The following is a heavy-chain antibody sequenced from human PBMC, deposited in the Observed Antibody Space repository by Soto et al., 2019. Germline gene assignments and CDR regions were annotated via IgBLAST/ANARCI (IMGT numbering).Heavy chain of an antibody. Sequence: QAQLVQSGAEVKKPGASVKVSCKASGYSFISHGITWVRQASGQGLEWMGWVSGDNGNTNYAQKLQGRVTMTTDTSTDTAFMELRSLISDDTAVYYCARLGNWDENWYFDLWGRGTLVIVSS. J-gene: IGHJ2*01. CDR2: VSGDNGNT. V-gene: IGHV1-18*04. CDR1: GYSFISHG. D-gene: IGHD1-1*01. CDR3: ARLGNWDENWYFDL.